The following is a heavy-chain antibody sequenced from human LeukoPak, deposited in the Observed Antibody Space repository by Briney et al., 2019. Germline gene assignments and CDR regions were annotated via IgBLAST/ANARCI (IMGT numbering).Heavy chain of an antibody. CDR1: SGSINNHY. J-gene: IGHJ4*02. Sequence: SETLSLTCIVSSGSINNHYWSWIRQPPGKGLEWIGYIYDSWNTNYNPSLKSRVTISIDTSKNQFSLNLTSVTAADTAVYYCARDQIGYGLDYWGQGTLVTVSP. CDR3: ARDQIGYGLDY. D-gene: IGHD5-18*01. CDR2: IYDSWNT. V-gene: IGHV4-59*11.